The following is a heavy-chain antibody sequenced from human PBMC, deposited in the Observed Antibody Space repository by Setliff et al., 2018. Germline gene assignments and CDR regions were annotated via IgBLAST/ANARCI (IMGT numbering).Heavy chain of an antibody. CDR1: GFTFTDYG. CDR3: SRLVRYCSKTTCQTASGAEV. CDR2: INNYNFNT. J-gene: IGHJ4*02. Sequence: ASVKVSCKSSGFTFTDYGITWVRQVPGQGLEWMGWINNYNFNTQYAQKFQGRVTVTTDTSTTTAYMELRGLTSDDTAVYYCSRLVRYCSKTTCQTASGAEVWGQGTLVTVSS. D-gene: IGHD2-8*01. V-gene: IGHV1-18*01.